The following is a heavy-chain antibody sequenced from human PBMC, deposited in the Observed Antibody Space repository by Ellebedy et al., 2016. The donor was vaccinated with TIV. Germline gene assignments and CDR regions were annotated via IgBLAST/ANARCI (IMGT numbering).Heavy chain of an antibody. CDR2: IGSSAYST. Sequence: GESLKISCAASGFNFGGHAMKWVRQAPGKGLEWVSSIGSSAYSTHYADSVKGRFTISRDNSRNTLYLQMNSLRGEDTAVYFCAKDLRYTAGWGGAFDIWGHGAMVTVSS. CDR1: GFNFGGHA. V-gene: IGHV3-23*01. CDR3: AKDLRYTAGWGGAFDI. D-gene: IGHD6-19*01. J-gene: IGHJ3*02.